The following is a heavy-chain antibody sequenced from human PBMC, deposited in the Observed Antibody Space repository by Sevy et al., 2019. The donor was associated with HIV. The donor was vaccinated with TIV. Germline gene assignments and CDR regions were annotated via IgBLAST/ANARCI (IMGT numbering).Heavy chain of an antibody. CDR1: GFTFSSYA. CDR2: ISYDGSNK. D-gene: IGHD5-18*01. J-gene: IGHJ5*02. CDR3: AREGNTAMVTRTFRFDP. Sequence: GGSLRLSCAASGFTFSSYAMHWVRQAPGKGLEWVAVISYDGSNKYYADSVKGRFTISRDNSKNTLYLQMNSLRAEDTAVYYCAREGNTAMVTRTFRFDPWGQRTLVTVSS. V-gene: IGHV3-30*04.